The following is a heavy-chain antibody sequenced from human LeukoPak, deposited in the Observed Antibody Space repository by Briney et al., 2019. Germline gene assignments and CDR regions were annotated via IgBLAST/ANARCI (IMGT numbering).Heavy chain of an antibody. CDR1: GLTFNRYW. V-gene: IGHV3-7*01. Sequence: PGGSLRLSCVASGLTFNRYWMSWLRRVPGKGLEWVANIKQDGTETHYVDSVKGRFTISRDNAKSSLYLQMNSLRAEDTAVYYCARDCLGSQFWSGYYLGPDNYFDYWGQGSLVTVSS. CDR2: IKQDGTET. CDR3: ARDCLGSQFWSGYYLGPDNYFDY. D-gene: IGHD3-3*01. J-gene: IGHJ4*02.